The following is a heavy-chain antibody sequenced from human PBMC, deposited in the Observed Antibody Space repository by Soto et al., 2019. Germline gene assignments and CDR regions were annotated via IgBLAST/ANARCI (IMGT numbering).Heavy chain of an antibody. V-gene: IGHV3-66*01. D-gene: IGHD3-10*01. Sequence: EVQLVESGGGLVQPGGSLRLSCAASGFTVSSNYMSWVRQAPGKGLEWVSVIYSGGSTYYAESVKGKFTISRDNAKNTMYLQMNSLRAKDTAVYYCAREYYYGSWSYFDAFDIWGQGTMVTVSS. J-gene: IGHJ3*02. CDR2: IYSGGST. CDR3: AREYYYGSWSYFDAFDI. CDR1: GFTVSSNY.